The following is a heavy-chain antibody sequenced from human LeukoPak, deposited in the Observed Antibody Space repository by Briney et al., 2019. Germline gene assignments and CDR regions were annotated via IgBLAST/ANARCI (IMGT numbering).Heavy chain of an antibody. V-gene: IGHV3-23*01. D-gene: IGHD6-19*01. CDR2: ISDSDDST. CDR3: AKDVRAVAGKGPFDY. CDR1: GFTFSNYA. Sequence: GGSLRLSCAASGFTFSNYAMGWVRQAPGKGLEWVPGISDSDDSTYYADSVKGQFTISRDNSKNTLYLQMNSLRAEDTAVYYCAKDVRAVAGKGPFDYWGQGTLVTVSS. J-gene: IGHJ4*02.